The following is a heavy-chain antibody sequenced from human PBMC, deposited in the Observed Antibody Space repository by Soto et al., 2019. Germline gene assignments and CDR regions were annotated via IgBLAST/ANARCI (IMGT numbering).Heavy chain of an antibody. CDR1: GFTFSDYE. D-gene: IGHD6-19*01. CDR3: ARQNGSGWEGLFDY. V-gene: IGHV3-48*03. Sequence: EVQLVESGGGLVQPGGSLRLSCTVSGFTFSDYEVNWVRQAPGKGLEWVSYTSTSDSTMYYADSVKGRFTISRGNAKNSLYLQMNSLRAEDTAVYYCARQNGSGWEGLFDYWGQGTLVTVSS. J-gene: IGHJ4*02. CDR2: TSTSDSTM.